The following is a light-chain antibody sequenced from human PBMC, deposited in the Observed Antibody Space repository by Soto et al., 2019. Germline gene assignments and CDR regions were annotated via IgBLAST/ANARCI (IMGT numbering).Light chain of an antibody. J-gene: IGLJ3*02. CDR1: SSNIGACYD. CDR2: GNS. Sequence: QSVLTQPPSVSGAPGQRVTISCTGSSSNIGACYDVHWYQQLPGTAPKLLIYGNSNRPSGVPDRFSGSKSGTSASLAITGLQAEDEADYYCQSYDSSLSVFGGGTKVTVL. V-gene: IGLV1-40*01. CDR3: QSYDSSLSV.